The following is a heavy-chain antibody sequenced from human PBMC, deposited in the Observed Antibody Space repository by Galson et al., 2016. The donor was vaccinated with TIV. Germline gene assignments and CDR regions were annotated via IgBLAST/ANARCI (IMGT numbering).Heavy chain of an antibody. CDR2: INPNSGGT. V-gene: IGHV1-2*02. CDR3: ATGGLPHFHY. Sequence: SVKVSCKATGYTFTGYYIHWVRQAPGHGLEWMGWINPNSGGTLYALRFQDRVTMTRDTSISTAFMELSSLGSDDTAVYFCATGGLPHFHYWGQGALVTVSS. CDR1: GYTFTGYY. J-gene: IGHJ4*02.